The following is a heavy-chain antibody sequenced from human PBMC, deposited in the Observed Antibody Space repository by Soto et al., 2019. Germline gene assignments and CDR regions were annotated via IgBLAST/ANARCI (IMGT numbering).Heavy chain of an antibody. CDR2: IYHSGST. CDR3: ARGDFNLGELSVGWFDP. J-gene: IGHJ5*02. Sequence: SETLSLTCAVSGGSISSGGYSWSWIRQPPGKGLEWIGYIYHSGSTYYNPSLKSRVTISVDRSKNQFSLKLSSVTAADTAVYYCARGDFNLGELSVGWFDPWGQGTLVTVSS. CDR1: GGSISSGGYS. D-gene: IGHD3-16*02. V-gene: IGHV4-30-2*01.